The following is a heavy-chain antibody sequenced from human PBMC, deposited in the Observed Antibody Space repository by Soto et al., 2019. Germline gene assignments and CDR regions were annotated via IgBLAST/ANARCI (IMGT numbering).Heavy chain of an antibody. D-gene: IGHD3-10*01. CDR2: IVPLLGTA. CDR3: ARDRGSQNWFFGV. Sequence: QVQLVQSGAEVKKPGSSVKVSCKASGDIFSSYPFSWVRQGPGQGLEWMGGIVPLLGTADYAQKFQDRVTITADDSTSTVYMELSSLRSDDTAVYYCARDRGSQNWFFGVWGRGTLVSVSS. V-gene: IGHV1-69*01. J-gene: IGHJ2*01. CDR1: GDIFSSYP.